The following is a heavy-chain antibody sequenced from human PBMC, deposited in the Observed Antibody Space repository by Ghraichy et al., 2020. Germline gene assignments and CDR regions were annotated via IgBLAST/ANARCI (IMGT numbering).Heavy chain of an antibody. V-gene: IGHV2-70*01. Sequence: SGPTLVKPTQTLTLTCTFSGFSLSTSGMCVSWIRQPPGKALEWLALIDWDDDKYYSTSLKTRLTISKDTSKNQVVLTMTNMDPVDTATYYCARDSNEDYYDSSGYYYDAFDIWGQGTMVTVSS. CDR1: GFSLSTSGMC. D-gene: IGHD3-22*01. CDR3: ARDSNEDYYDSSGYYYDAFDI. J-gene: IGHJ3*02. CDR2: IDWDDDK.